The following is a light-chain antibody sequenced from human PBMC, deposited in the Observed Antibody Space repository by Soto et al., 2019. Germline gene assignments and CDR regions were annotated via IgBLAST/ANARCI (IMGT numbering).Light chain of an antibody. J-gene: IGKJ1*01. CDR2: GAF. CDR3: QQYNSWPRA. V-gene: IGKV3-15*01. Sequence: EIVMTQSPATLSMSPGERAIISCRASQSVSSNLAWYQQKPGQAPRLLIYGAFTRATGFPARFSGGGSGTEFTLTISSLQSEDFAIYYCQQYNSWPRAFGQGTKVEIK. CDR1: QSVSSN.